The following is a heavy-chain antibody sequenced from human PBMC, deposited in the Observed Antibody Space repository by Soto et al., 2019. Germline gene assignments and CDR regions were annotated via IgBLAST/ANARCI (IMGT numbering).Heavy chain of an antibody. CDR2: TRNKANSYTT. J-gene: IGHJ6*02. V-gene: IGHV3-72*01. CDR3: SRGGRNYYYYYYGMDA. Sequence: GGSMRLSCAASGLTLSVHYMDWVRQAPGTGLEWVGRTRNKANSYTTENAASVKGRFTILSDDSNNSLYLQKISLKTEDTAVYYCSRGGRNYYYYYYGMDAWGQGTTVTVSS. D-gene: IGHD3-16*01. CDR1: GLTLSVHY.